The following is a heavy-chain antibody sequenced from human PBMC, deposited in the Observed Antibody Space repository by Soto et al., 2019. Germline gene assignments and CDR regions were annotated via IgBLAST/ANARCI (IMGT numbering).Heavy chain of an antibody. V-gene: IGHV3-30*18. CDR2: TSYDGNNE. D-gene: IGHD1-1*01. Sequence: SLRLSCAASGFTFINYAMDCFLQAPGKGLEWVALTSYDGNNEYYTDSVKGRFTISRDNSKNTLFLQMNSPRPEDTAVYYCAKDKGVFNWATSYFDYWGQGALVTVS. J-gene: IGHJ4*02. CDR1: GFTFINYA. CDR3: AKDKGVFNWATSYFDY.